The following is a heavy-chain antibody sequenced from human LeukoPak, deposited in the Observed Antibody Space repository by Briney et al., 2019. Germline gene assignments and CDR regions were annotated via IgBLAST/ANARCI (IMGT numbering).Heavy chain of an antibody. Sequence: GGSLRLSCAASGFTFSSYGMHWVRQAPGKGLEWVAFIRYDGSTKYYADSVKGRFTISRDNSKNTLYLQMNSLRAEDTAVYYCAKDFPYGDYSRYYYYMDVWGKGTTVTISS. D-gene: IGHD4-17*01. CDR1: GFTFSSYG. V-gene: IGHV3-30*02. CDR2: IRYDGSTK. CDR3: AKDFPYGDYSRYYYYMDV. J-gene: IGHJ6*03.